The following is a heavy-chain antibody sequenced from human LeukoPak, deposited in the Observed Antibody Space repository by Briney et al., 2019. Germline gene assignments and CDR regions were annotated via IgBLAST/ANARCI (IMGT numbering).Heavy chain of an antibody. CDR3: TRGPGYDYVWGTYRADY. D-gene: IGHD3-16*02. CDR2: ITSSGSST. Sequence: GGSLRLSCSASGFIFYSYAMHWVRQAPGRGLEYVAAITSSGSSTFHANSVKGRFTISRDNSKNTLYLQMGSLRPVDMAVYFCTRGPGYDYVWGTYRADYWGQGTLVTVSS. J-gene: IGHJ4*02. V-gene: IGHV3-64*01. CDR1: GFIFYSYA.